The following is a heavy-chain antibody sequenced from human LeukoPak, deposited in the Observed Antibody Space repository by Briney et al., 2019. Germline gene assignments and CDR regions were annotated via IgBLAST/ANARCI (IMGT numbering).Heavy chain of an antibody. D-gene: IGHD2-15*01. CDR3: ARHAVCSGGSCAYYYYYGMDV. CDR1: GGSISSSNYY. J-gene: IGHJ6*02. Sequence: PSETLSLTCTVSGGSISSSNYYWGWIRQPPGKGLEWIGSIYYSGSTYYNPSLKSRVTISVDTSKNQFSLKLSSVTAADTAVYYCARHAVCSGGSCAYYYYYGMDVWGQGTTVTVSS. CDR2: IYYSGST. V-gene: IGHV4-39*07.